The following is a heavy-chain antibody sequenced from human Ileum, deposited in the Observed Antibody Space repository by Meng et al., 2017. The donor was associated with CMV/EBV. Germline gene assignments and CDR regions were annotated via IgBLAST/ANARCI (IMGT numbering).Heavy chain of an antibody. CDR2: INTNTGNP. Sequence: QVQLVQPGSELKEPGASVKVSCKTSGYTFISYGINWVREAPGQRLEWMGWINTNTGNPTYAQDFTGRFVFSLDTSVSTAYLQISSLRAEDTAVYYCTRGAGAHTAKFDYWGQGTLVTVSS. CDR3: TRGAGAHTAKFDY. J-gene: IGHJ4*02. V-gene: IGHV7-4-1*02. D-gene: IGHD5-18*01. CDR1: GYTFISYG.